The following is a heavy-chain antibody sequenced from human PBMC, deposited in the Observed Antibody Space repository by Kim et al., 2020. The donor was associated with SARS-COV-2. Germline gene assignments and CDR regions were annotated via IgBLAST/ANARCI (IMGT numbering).Heavy chain of an antibody. D-gene: IGHD3-22*01. Sequence: ASVKVSCKASGYTFTSYGISWVRQAPGQGLEWMGWISAYNGNTNYAQKLQGRVTMTTDTSTSKAYMEPRRLRSDGTAVYYCARGGSRVTMIVVVLAEAFDIGGQGTMVTVSS. V-gene: IGHV1-18*01. J-gene: IGHJ3*02. CDR2: ISAYNGNT. CDR1: GYTFTSYG. CDR3: ARGGSRVTMIVVVLAEAFDI.